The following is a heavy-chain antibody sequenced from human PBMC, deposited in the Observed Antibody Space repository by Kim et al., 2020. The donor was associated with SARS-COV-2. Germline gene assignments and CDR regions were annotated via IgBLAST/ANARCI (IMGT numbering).Heavy chain of an antibody. V-gene: IGHV3-33*01. CDR3: ARDYGFGELLSDY. Sequence: YADPVKGRFTISRDNSKNTLYLQMNSLRAEDTAVYYCARDYGFGELLSDYWGQGTLVTVSS. J-gene: IGHJ4*02. D-gene: IGHD3-10*01.